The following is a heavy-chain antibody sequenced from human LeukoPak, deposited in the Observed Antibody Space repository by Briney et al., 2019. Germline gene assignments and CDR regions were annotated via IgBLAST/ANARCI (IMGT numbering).Heavy chain of an antibody. CDR2: ITTSSTYI. CDR3: ARLAGTWIHSFLTSYPTDH. V-gene: IGHV3-21*01. J-gene: IGHJ4*02. CDR1: GFSFSTYN. Sequence: PGGSLRLSCAASGFSFSTYNMNWVRQAPGKGLEWVSSITTSSTYIYYADSVKGRFTISRDNSKNTLYLQMNSLRSEDTAVYYCARLAGTWIHSFLTSYPTDHWGQGTLVIVSS. D-gene: IGHD5-18*01.